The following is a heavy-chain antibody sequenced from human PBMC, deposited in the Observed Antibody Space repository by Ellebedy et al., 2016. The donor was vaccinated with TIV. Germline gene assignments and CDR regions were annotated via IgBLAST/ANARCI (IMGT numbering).Heavy chain of an antibody. J-gene: IGHJ5*02. CDR2: IYPGDSDT. CDR1: GYSFTSYW. V-gene: IGHV5-51*01. D-gene: IGHD3-3*01. CDR3: ARQEYQGYYDFWSGYYPNNWFDP. Sequence: GESLKISCKGSGYSFTSYWIGWVRQMPGKGLEWMGIIYPGDSDTSYSPSLQGQVTISADKSISTASLQWSSLKASDTAMYYCARQEYQGYYDFWSGYYPNNWFDPWGQGTLVTVSS.